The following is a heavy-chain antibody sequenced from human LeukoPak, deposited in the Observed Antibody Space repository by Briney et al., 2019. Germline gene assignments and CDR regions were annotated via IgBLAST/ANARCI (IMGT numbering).Heavy chain of an antibody. J-gene: IGHJ4*02. CDR3: ARDTNGWNDY. CDR2: IDFDGSST. CDR1: GFTFSGFW. V-gene: IGHV3-74*01. Sequence: GGSLRLSCAASGFTFSGFWMHWVRQDPGKGLVWVSRIDFDGSSTTYADSVKGRFTVSRDNAKNTLYLQMNSLRAEDTAVYYCARDTNGWNDYRGQGTLVTVSS. D-gene: IGHD2-8*01.